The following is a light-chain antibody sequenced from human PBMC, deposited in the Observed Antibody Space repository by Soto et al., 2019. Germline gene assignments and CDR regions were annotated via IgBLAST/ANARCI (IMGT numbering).Light chain of an antibody. Sequence: DIQLTQSPSFLSASIGDRVTITCRASQGISSYLAWYQQTPGRAPKLLFYASSTLQSGVPSRFSGSGSGTEFTLTISSLQPDDFATYYCQQVNTFPVTFGQGTRLDI. CDR2: ASS. CDR1: QGISSY. V-gene: IGKV1-9*01. J-gene: IGKJ5*01. CDR3: QQVNTFPVT.